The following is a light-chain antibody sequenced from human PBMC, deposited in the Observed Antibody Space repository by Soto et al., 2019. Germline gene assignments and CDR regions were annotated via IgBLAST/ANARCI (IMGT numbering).Light chain of an antibody. CDR1: QSVSSY. V-gene: IGKV3-11*01. J-gene: IGKJ5*01. Sequence: EIGLTHSTATLSLSPGERATLSCRASQSVSSYLLWYQQKPGQAPRLLIYDASNRATGIPARFSGSGSETDFTLTISSLEPEDFAVYYCQHRMNWPLTFGQGTRLEIK. CDR2: DAS. CDR3: QHRMNWPLT.